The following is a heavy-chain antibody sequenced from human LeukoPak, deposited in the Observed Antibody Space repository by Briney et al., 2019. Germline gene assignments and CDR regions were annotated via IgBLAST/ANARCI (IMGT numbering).Heavy chain of an antibody. J-gene: IGHJ4*02. CDR1: GFTFSNYA. CDR2: ISGSGGST. CDR3: AKDWMSTIIDYFDY. Sequence: GGSLRLSCVASGFTFSNYAMSWVRQTPGKGLEWVSSISGSGGSTHYADSVKGRFTISRDNSKNILYLQMNSLRAEDTAVYYCAKDWMSTIIDYFDYWGQGTLVTVSS. D-gene: IGHD3-3*01. V-gene: IGHV3-23*01.